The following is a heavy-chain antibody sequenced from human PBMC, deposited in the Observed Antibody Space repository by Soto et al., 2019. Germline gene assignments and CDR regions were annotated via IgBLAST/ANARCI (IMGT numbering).Heavy chain of an antibody. CDR2: INAGNGNT. CDR3: AREGQQVVYFDY. Sequence: ASVKVSCKASGYTFTSYAMHWVRQAPGQRLEWMGWINAGNGNTKYSQKFQGRFTISRDNSKNTLYLQMNSLRAEDTAVYYCAREGQQVVYFDYWGRGTLVTVSS. V-gene: IGHV1-3*01. D-gene: IGHD2-15*01. CDR1: GYTFTSYA. J-gene: IGHJ4*02.